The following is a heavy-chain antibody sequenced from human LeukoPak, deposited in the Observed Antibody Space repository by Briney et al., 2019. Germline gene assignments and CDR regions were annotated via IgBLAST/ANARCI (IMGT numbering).Heavy chain of an antibody. V-gene: IGHV4-34*01. Sequence: PSETLSLISSMYGGSFSNYYWSWIRQPPGKGLEWIGEINHSGSINYDPSLKSRVTMSLDTSKNQLSLELKSVTAADTAVYFCAMDTDTSGNSWGQGTLVTVSS. CDR1: GGSFSNYY. D-gene: IGHD3-22*01. CDR3: AMDTDTSGNS. J-gene: IGHJ4*02. CDR2: INHSGSI.